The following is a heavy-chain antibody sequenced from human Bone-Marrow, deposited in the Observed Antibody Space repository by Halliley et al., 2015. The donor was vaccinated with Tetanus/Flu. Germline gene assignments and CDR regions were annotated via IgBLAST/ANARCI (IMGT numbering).Heavy chain of an antibody. Sequence: EWIGYSHYSGTTHYNPSLKSRVTISVDTSRNQFSLRLSSVAAVDTAVYYCAKAPYSSGWPDFWGQGTLVTVSS. CDR3: AKAPYSSGWPDF. D-gene: IGHD6-19*01. CDR2: SHYSGTT. J-gene: IGHJ4*02. V-gene: IGHV4-31*02.